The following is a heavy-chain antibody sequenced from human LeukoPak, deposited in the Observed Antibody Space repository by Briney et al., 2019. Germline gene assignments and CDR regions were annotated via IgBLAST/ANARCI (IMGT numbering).Heavy chain of an antibody. CDR1: GFTFGDYA. CDR3: TRVAPFWSGFGKGVDY. D-gene: IGHD3-3*01. J-gene: IGHJ4*02. Sequence: GGSLRLSCTASGFTFGDYAMSWFRQAPGKGLEWVGFIRSKAYGGTTEYAASVKGRFTISRDDSKSIAFLQMNSLKTEDTAVYYCTRVAPFWSGFGKGVDYWGQGTLVTVSS. CDR2: IRSKAYGGTT. V-gene: IGHV3-49*03.